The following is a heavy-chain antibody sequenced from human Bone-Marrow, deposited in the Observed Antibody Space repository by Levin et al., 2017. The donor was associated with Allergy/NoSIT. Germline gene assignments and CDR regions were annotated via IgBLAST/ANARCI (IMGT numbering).Heavy chain of an antibody. Sequence: GGSLRLSCAASGFTFSSYGMHWVRQAPGKGLEWVAVISYDGSNKYYADSVKGRFTISRDNSKNTLYLQMNSVRAEDTAVYYCAKDGNYYGSGSYYPNDYWGQGTLVTVSS. CDR2: ISYDGSNK. CDR3: AKDGNYYGSGSYYPNDY. V-gene: IGHV3-30*18. J-gene: IGHJ4*02. D-gene: IGHD3-10*01. CDR1: GFTFSSYG.